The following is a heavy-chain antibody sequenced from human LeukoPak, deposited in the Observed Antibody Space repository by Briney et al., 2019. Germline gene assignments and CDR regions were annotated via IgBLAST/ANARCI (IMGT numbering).Heavy chain of an antibody. J-gene: IGHJ4*02. D-gene: IGHD2-15*01. CDR2: ISSNGGST. Sequence: GGSLRLSCAASGFTFSSYAMHWVRQAPGKGLEYVSAISSNGGSTFYADSVKGRFTISRDNARNSLYLQMSSLRDEDTAVYYCAQKGGTDHWGQGTLVTVSS. CDR1: GFTFSSYA. V-gene: IGHV3-64*02. CDR3: AQKGGTDH.